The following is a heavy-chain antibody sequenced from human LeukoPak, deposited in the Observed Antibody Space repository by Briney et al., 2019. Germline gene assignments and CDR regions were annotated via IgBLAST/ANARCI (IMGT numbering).Heavy chain of an antibody. CDR2: ISSSGSTI. V-gene: IGHV3-48*03. Sequence: GGSLRLSCADSGFIFSSSEMNWGRQAPEKGLEWVSHISSSGSTIYYADSVKGRFTISRDNAKNSLYLQMNSLGAEDTAVYYCATGRRAMMAAGLFDYWGQGTLVTVSS. CDR1: GFIFSSSE. J-gene: IGHJ4*02. D-gene: IGHD6-13*01. CDR3: ATGRRAMMAAGLFDY.